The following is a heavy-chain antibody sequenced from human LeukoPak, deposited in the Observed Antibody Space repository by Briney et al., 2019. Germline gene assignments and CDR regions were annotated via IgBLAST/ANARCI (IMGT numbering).Heavy chain of an antibody. CDR2: IYPNSGGT. D-gene: IGHD1-14*01. Sequence: ASVTVSCKASGYTFTGYYMHWVRQAPGQGLEWMGWIYPNSGGTNYAQKFQGRVTMTRDTSISTAYMELSRLRSDDTAVYYCARYDEGTIGTLISNWGQGTLVTVSS. J-gene: IGHJ4*02. CDR1: GYTFTGYY. V-gene: IGHV1-2*02. CDR3: ARYDEGTIGTLISN.